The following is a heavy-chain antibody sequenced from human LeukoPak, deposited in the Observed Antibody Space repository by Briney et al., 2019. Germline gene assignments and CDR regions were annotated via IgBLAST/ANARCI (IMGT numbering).Heavy chain of an antibody. D-gene: IGHD4-11*01. CDR1: GFTFSSYA. CDR3: AKASSNHPYYYYYMDV. V-gene: IGHV3-23*01. J-gene: IGHJ6*03. CDR2: ISGSGGST. Sequence: PGGSPRLSCAASGFTFSSYAMSWVRQAPGKGLEWVSAISGSGGSTYHADSVKGRFTISRDNSKNTLYLQMNSLRAEDTAVYYCAKASSNHPYYYYYMDVWGIGTTVTVSS.